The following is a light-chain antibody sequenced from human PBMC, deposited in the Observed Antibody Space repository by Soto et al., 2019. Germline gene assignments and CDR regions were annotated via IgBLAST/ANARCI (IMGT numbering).Light chain of an antibody. CDR3: LSYGKV. CDR2: EGR. V-gene: IGLV2-23*01. Sequence: QSALSQPASVSGSPGQSITISCTGLNSGVVNYEYVSWYQQFPDKAPKLIIYEGRERPSGVSDRFSGSKSDNAAPLTISALQTEDEAEYFCLSYGKVFGTGTKVTVL. CDR1: NSGVVNYEY. J-gene: IGLJ1*01.